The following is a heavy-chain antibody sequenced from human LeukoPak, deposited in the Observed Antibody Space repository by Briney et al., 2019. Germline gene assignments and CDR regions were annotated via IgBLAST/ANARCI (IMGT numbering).Heavy chain of an antibody. Sequence: RGESLKISCKGSGYSFATYWIGGVRQMPGKGLEWMGIVNPDDSDTIYSPSFQGQVTISADESITTAYLQWSSLKASDTAMYYCARLRWPRGGRSSFDYWGQGALVTVSS. CDR1: GYSFATYW. J-gene: IGHJ4*02. CDR3: ARLRWPRGGRSSFDY. D-gene: IGHD3-10*01. V-gene: IGHV5-51*01. CDR2: VNPDDSDT.